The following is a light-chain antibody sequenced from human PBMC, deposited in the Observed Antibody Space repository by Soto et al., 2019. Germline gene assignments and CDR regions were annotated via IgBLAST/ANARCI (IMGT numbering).Light chain of an antibody. V-gene: IGLV1-40*01. CDR1: SSNIGAGYD. Sequence: QSVLTQPPSVSGAPGQRVTISCTGSSSNIGAGYDVHWYQQLPGTAPKLLIYGTSNRPSGVPDRFSGSKSGTSASLAITGLRAEDEADYYCQSYDRSLSGWVFGGGTKLTVL. CDR3: QSYDRSLSGWV. CDR2: GTS. J-gene: IGLJ3*02.